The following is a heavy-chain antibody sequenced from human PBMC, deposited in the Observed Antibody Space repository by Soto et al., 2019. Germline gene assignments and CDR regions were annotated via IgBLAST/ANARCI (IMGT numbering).Heavy chain of an antibody. J-gene: IGHJ3*02. CDR3: AREGGYYDILTGYGIPWAFDI. Sequence: SETLSLTCTVSGGSISSGGYYWSWIRQHPGKGLEWIGYIYYSGSTYYNPSLKSRVTISVDTSKNQFSLKLSSVTAADTAVYYCAREGGYYDILTGYGIPWAFDIWGRGTMVTVSS. D-gene: IGHD3-9*01. CDR2: IYYSGST. V-gene: IGHV4-31*03. CDR1: GGSISSGGYY.